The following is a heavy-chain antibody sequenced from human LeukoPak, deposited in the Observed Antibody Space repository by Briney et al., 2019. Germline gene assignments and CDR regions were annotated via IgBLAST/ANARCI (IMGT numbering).Heavy chain of an antibody. CDR1: GYTFSSHG. V-gene: IGHV3-23*01. CDR3: AKVSVCYGCYLDY. CDR2: INGAGDNT. D-gene: IGHD3-16*01. Sequence: GGSLRLSCAASGYTFSSHGLTWVRQAPGKGLEWVSTINGAGDNTYYAETVKGRFTISRDNSKNTLYLQMHSLRAEDTATYYCAKVSVCYGCYLDYWGQGTLVTVS. J-gene: IGHJ4*02.